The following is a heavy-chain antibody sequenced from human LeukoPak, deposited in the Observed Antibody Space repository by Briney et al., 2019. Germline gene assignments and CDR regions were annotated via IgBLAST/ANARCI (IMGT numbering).Heavy chain of an antibody. V-gene: IGHV4-34*01. CDR1: GGPFSGYF. D-gene: IGHD3-10*01. Sequence: SETLSLTCAVSGGPFSGYFWSWIRQSSGKGLEWLGEIHNSGTTNYNPSLNSRVTISEDTSKNQFYLNLSSVTAADTDVYYCARRYYYNLGSFPFDFWGQGTLVTVSS. CDR3: ARRYYYNLGSFPFDF. J-gene: IGHJ4*02. CDR2: IHNSGTT.